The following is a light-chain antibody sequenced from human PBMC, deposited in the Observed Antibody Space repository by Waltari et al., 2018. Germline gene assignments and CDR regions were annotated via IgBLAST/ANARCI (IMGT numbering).Light chain of an antibody. CDR3: MQGLQTPYI. J-gene: IGKJ2*01. V-gene: IGKV2-28*01. Sequence: DIVMTQSPLSMPVTPGETASISCRSSQSLLHSNGYNYLDWYLQKPGQSRQLLISLGSDRASGVPDRFSGSGSGTYFTLQISSVEAEDVVLYYCMQGLQTPYIFGPGTKLEI. CDR1: QSLLHSNGYNY. CDR2: LGS.